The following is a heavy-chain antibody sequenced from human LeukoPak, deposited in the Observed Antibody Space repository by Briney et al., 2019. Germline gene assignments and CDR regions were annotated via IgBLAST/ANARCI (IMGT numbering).Heavy chain of an antibody. CDR2: IKQDGSEK. V-gene: IGHV3-7*01. CDR1: GFTFSDYY. Sequence: PGGSLRLSCAASGFTFSDYYMSWICQAPGKGLEWVANIKQDGSEKYYVDSVKGRFTISRDNAKNSLYLQMNSLRAEDTAVYYCAREKYGMDVWGQGTTVTVSS. CDR3: AREKYGMDV. J-gene: IGHJ6*02.